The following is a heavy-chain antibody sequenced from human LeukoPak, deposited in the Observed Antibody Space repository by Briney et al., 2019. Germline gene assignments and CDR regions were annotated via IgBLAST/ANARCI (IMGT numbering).Heavy chain of an antibody. D-gene: IGHD2-8*02. CDR2: INPTGGST. CDR1: GYTFSSFY. J-gene: IGHJ4*02. V-gene: IGHV1-46*01. CDR3: ARDHSTGGN. Sequence: ASVKVSCKASGYTFSSFYMHWVRQAPGQGLEWMGIINPTGGSTSYAQKFQGRVTMTTDTSTSTVYMELSSLRSEDTAVYYCARDHSTGGNWGQGALVTVSS.